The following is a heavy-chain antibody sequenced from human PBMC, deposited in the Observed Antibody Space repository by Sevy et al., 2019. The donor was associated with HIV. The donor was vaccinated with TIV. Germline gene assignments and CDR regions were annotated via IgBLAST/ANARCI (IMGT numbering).Heavy chain of an antibody. CDR2: IIPIFGTA. D-gene: IGHD3-16*02. J-gene: IGHJ3*02. CDR3: ASDVSDNAFDI. Sequence: ASVKVSCKASGGTFSSYAISWVRQAPGQGLEWMGGIIPIFGTANYAQKFQGRVTITADESTSTAYMELSNLRSEDTAVYYCASDVSDNAFDIWGQGTMVTVSS. CDR1: GGTFSSYA. V-gene: IGHV1-69*13.